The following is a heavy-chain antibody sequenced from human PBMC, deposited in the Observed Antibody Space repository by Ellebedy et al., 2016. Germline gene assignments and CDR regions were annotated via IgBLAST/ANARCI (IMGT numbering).Heavy chain of an antibody. CDR2: VYSSGST. J-gene: IGHJ1*01. V-gene: IGHV4-39*07. Sequence: SETLSLTCSVSGGSIITSDYCWGWIRQPPGRGLEWIGCVYSSGSTFYHSSLRSRVTVSLDTSVNQFSLKVTAVTAADMAVYYCSRWRGGHEYLDYWGQGVLVTVSS. CDR1: GGSIITSDYC. CDR3: SRWRGGHEYLDY. D-gene: IGHD4-23*01.